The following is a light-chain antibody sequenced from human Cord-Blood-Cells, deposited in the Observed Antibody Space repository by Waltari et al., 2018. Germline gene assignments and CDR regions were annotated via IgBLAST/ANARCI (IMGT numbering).Light chain of an antibody. Sequence: QSALTQPASVSGSPGQSITISCTGTSSDVGGYNYVSWYQQHPGKAPKLMIYDVSNRPSGVSNRFSGSKSGNTASLTISELQAEDEADYYGSSYTSSSTLDVFGTGTKVTVL. J-gene: IGLJ1*01. CDR3: SSYTSSSTLDV. CDR2: DVS. V-gene: IGLV2-14*01. CDR1: SSDVGGYNY.